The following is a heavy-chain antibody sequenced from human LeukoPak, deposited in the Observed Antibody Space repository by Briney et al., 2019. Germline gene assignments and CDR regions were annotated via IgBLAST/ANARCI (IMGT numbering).Heavy chain of an antibody. Sequence: GGSLRLSCAASGFTFSSYEMNWVRQAPGKGLEWVSYISSSGSTIYYADSVKGRFTISRDNAKNSLYLQMNSLRAEDTAVYYCARAIRYFDWLSDYWGQGTLVTVSS. CDR1: GFTFSSYE. CDR2: ISSSGSTI. D-gene: IGHD3-9*01. J-gene: IGHJ4*02. CDR3: ARAIRYFDWLSDY. V-gene: IGHV3-48*03.